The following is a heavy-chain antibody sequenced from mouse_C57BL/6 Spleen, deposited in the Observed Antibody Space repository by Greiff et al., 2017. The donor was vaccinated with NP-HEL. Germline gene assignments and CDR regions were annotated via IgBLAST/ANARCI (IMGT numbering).Heavy chain of an antibody. CDR1: GYTFTDYY. CDR3: ARYDYDHYYYAMDY. Sequence: VQLQQSGPELVKPGASVKISCKASGYTFTDYYMNWVKQSHGKSLEWIGDINPNNGGTSYNQKFKGKATLTVDKSSSTAYMELRSLTSEDSAVYYCARYDYDHYYYAMDYWGQGTSVTVSS. J-gene: IGHJ4*01. CDR2: INPNNGGT. V-gene: IGHV1-26*01. D-gene: IGHD2-4*01.